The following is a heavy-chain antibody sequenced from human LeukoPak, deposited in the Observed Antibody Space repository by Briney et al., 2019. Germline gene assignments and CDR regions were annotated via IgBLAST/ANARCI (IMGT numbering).Heavy chain of an antibody. D-gene: IGHD6-19*01. CDR1: GFTFSSYA. Sequence: GRSLRLSCAASGFTFSSYAMHWVRQAPGKGLEWVAVISYDGNNKYYADSVKGRFTISRDNSKNMLHLQMSSLTGEDTALYYCVRRGDASSGWGDHDYWGQGALVTVSS. V-gene: IGHV3-30*07. CDR3: VRRGDASSGWGDHDY. CDR2: ISYDGNNK. J-gene: IGHJ4*02.